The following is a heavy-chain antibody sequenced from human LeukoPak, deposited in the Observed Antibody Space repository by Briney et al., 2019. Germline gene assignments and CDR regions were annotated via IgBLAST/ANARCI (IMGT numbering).Heavy chain of an antibody. CDR3: ARGRYGDYTD. CDR2: IRDKDWRGTR. V-gene: IGHV3-49*03. D-gene: IGHD4-17*01. J-gene: IGHJ4*02. CDR1: GFPFSEHP. Sequence: GGSLRLSCTGSGFPFSEHPITWLRQAPGKGLEWIGFIRDKDWRGTRQYAPSVKGRFTISRDDSKSMAYLQMDSLRIEDTAIYCCARGRYGDYTDWGQGTLVVVSS.